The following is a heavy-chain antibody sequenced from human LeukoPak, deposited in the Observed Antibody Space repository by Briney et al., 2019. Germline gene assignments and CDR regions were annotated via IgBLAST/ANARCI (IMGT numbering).Heavy chain of an antibody. CDR3: ASVGCSSTSCSTNYGMDV. CDR1: GGSISSYY. V-gene: IGHV4-59*01. Sequence: SETLSLTCTVSGGSISSYYWSWIRQPPGKGLELIGHIYYSGSTNYNPSLKSRVTISVDTSKNQFSLKVSSVTAADTAVYYCASVGCSSTSCSTNYGMDVWGQGTTVTVSS. J-gene: IGHJ6*02. CDR2: IYYSGST. D-gene: IGHD2-2*02.